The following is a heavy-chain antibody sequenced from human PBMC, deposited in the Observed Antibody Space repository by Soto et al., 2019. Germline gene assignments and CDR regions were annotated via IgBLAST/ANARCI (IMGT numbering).Heavy chain of an antibody. Sequence: SASLSLTCTVSGGSISSGDYYWSWIGQPPGKGLEWIGEINHSGSTNYNPSLKSRVTISVDTSKNQFSLKLSSVTAADTAVYYCARKIEYYYDSSGYYYAFDIWGQGTMVTVS. V-gene: IGHV4-39*07. CDR3: ARKIEYYYDSSGYYYAFDI. CDR2: INHSGST. J-gene: IGHJ3*02. CDR1: GGSISSGDYY. D-gene: IGHD3-22*01.